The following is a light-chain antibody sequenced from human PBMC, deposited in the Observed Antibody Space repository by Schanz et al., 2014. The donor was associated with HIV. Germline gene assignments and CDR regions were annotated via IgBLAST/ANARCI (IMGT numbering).Light chain of an antibody. CDR3: AGWDDSLNAWV. Sequence: QSVLTQPPSVSGAPGQRVTISCTGSSSNIGAGYDVHWYQQLPGTAPKLLIYGNSNRPSGVPDRFSGSGSDTSASLAISGLQSEDEADYYCAGWDDSLNAWVFGGGTKLTVL. CDR1: SSNIGAGYD. V-gene: IGLV1-40*01. CDR2: GNS. J-gene: IGLJ3*02.